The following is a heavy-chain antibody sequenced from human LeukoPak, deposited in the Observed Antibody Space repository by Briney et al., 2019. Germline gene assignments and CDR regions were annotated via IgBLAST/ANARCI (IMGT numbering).Heavy chain of an antibody. CDR1: GYTLSKIF. D-gene: IGHD2-15*01. CDR3: ATDLACSDTSCYVDYFET. V-gene: IGHV1-24*01. CDR2: FDPDDGET. Sequence: ASVKVSCRVSGYTLSKIFINWVRQAPGKGLEWMGGFDPDDGETIYAEKFQDRATMTEDRSTDTAYLELNSLTSGDTAVYYCATDLACSDTSCYVDYFETWGQGTLVTVSS. J-gene: IGHJ4*01.